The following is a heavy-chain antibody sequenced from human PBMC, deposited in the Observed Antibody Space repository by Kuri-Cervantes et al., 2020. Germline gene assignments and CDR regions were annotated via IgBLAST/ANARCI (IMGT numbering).Heavy chain of an antibody. CDR1: GYTLTGYY. CDR2: INPNSGCT. V-gene: IGHV1-2*02. CDR3: VRAIGMGTYYYYGMDV. D-gene: IGHD3-16*02. J-gene: IGHJ6*02. Sequence: SVTVSRQDCGYTLTGYYMHLVRQAPGQGLEWMGWINPNSGCTNHAQKFQGRDTIHRNTSISPAYMELSRLRSESTAVYYCVRAIGMGTYYYYGMDVWGQGTTVTVSS.